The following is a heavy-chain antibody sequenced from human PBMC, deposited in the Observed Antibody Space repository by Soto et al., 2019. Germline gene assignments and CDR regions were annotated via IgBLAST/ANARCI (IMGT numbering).Heavy chain of an antibody. D-gene: IGHD5-18*01. CDR2: IYSSGST. CDR1: GGSISNYY. Sequence: SDTLSLTCTVSGGSISNYYWNWIRQSPGKGLEWIGYIYSSGSTHYNPSLQNRVTISIDTSKNQVSLKVNSVTAADTAVYYCARDHPHSYGVYYFDYWGQGTPVTVSS. V-gene: IGHV4-59*01. J-gene: IGHJ4*02. CDR3: ARDHPHSYGVYYFDY.